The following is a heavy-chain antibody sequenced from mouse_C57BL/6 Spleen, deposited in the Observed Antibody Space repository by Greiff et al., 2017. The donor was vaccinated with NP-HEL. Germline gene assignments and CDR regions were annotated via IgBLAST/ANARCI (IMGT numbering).Heavy chain of an antibody. J-gene: IGHJ1*03. CDR1: GFSLTSYG. CDR3: AKDFYDYDGYFDV. CDR2: IWRGGST. V-gene: IGHV2-5*01. D-gene: IGHD2-4*01. Sequence: QVQLQQSGPGLVQPSQSLSITCTVSGFSLTSYGVHWVRQSPGKGLEWLGVIWRGGSTDYNAAFMSRLSITKDNSKSQVFFKMNRLQADDTAIYYCAKDFYDYDGYFDVWGTGTTVTVSS.